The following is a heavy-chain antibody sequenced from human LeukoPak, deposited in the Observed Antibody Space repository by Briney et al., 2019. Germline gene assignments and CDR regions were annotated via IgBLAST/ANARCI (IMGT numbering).Heavy chain of an antibody. CDR2: IYYSGST. CDR3: AKDGPFDI. D-gene: IGHD3/OR15-3a*01. Sequence: SETLSLTCTVSGGSISSSSYYWSWIRQPPGKGLEWIGYIYYSGSTNYNPSLKSRVTISVDTSKNQFSLKLSSVTAADTAVYYCAKDGPFDIWGQGTMVIVSS. J-gene: IGHJ3*02. V-gene: IGHV4-61*01. CDR1: GGSISSSSYY.